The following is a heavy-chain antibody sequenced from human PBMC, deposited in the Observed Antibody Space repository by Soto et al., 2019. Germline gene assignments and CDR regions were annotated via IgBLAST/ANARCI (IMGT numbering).Heavy chain of an antibody. CDR3: ARRGFTYYDSSGYYPDCYFDY. V-gene: IGHV4-39*01. Sequence: PSETLSLTCTVSGGSISSSSYYWGWIRQPPGKGLEWIGSIYYSGSTYYNPSLKSRVTISVDTSKNQFSLKLSSVTAADTAVYYCARRGFTYYDSSGYYPDCYFDYWGQGALVTVSS. CDR1: GGSISSSSYY. CDR2: IYYSGST. D-gene: IGHD3-22*01. J-gene: IGHJ4*02.